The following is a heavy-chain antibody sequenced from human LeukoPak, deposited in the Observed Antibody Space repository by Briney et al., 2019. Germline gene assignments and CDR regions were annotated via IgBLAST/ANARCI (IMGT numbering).Heavy chain of an antibody. Sequence: SETLSLTCTVSGGSISSYYWSWIRQPPGKGLEWIGYIYYSGSTNYNPSLKSRVTISVDTSKNQFSLKLSSVTAADTAVYYCARASADCYGSGSTPFDYWGQGTLVAVSS. D-gene: IGHD3-10*01. V-gene: IGHV4-59*01. CDR2: IYYSGST. CDR1: GGSISSYY. J-gene: IGHJ4*02. CDR3: ARASADCYGSGSTPFDY.